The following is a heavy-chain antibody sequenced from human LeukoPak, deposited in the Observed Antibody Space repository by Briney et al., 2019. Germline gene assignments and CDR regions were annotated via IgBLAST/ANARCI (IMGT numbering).Heavy chain of an antibody. CDR1: GYSFTTYF. CDR2: INPSGDVT. D-gene: IGHD3-10*01. V-gene: IGHV1-46*01. J-gene: IGHJ6*03. CDR3: ARGVVRGDYYYYIDV. Sequence: ASVTVSCKASGYSFTTYFIHWVRQAPGQGLEWMGIINPSGDVTIYAQKFQGRVTMTRDVSTSTAYMELSRLRYDDTAMYYCARGVVRGDYYYYIDVWGKGTTVTISS.